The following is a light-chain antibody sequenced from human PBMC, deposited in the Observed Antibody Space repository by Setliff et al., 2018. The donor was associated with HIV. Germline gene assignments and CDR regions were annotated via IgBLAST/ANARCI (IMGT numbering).Light chain of an antibody. V-gene: IGLV2-11*01. CDR3: CSYAGTYTSLYV. CDR1: ASDIGNYKY. Sequence: QSALAQPRSVSGSPGQSVTISCTGTASDIGNYKYVSWYQQHPEKAPKLILYDVNQRPSGVPDRFSGSKSGNTASLTISGLQAEDEGDYYCCSYAGTYTSLYVFGTGTKVTVL. CDR2: DVN. J-gene: IGLJ1*01.